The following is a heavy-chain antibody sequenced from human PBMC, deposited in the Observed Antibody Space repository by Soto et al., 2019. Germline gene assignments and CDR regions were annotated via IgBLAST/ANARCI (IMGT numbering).Heavy chain of an antibody. CDR1: GDSVSNNKW. Sequence: KTSETLSLTCAVSGDSVSNNKWWSWVRLSPGKGLEWIGEVFRSGDTNYNPSLKSRVTISMDKSKNEFLLQLKSVTAADTAMYYCAKNGDYVLEYWGQGTLVTVSS. CDR2: VFRSGDT. CDR3: AKNGDYVLEY. V-gene: IGHV4-4*02. D-gene: IGHD4-17*01. J-gene: IGHJ4*02.